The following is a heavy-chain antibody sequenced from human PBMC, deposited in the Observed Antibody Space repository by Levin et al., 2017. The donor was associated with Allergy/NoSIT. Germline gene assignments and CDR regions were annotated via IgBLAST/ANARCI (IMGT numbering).Heavy chain of an antibody. D-gene: IGHD2-15*01. Sequence: ASVKVSCQASGYTFTGYYLHWVRQAPGQGLEWLGCIIPNNGATHFAQKFEGRVTMTRDMYTTTAYMELSSLRSDDTAVYFCARSDLYSLDSGLDVWGQGTAVTVSS. CDR3: ARSDLYSLDSGLDV. CDR2: IIPNNGAT. J-gene: IGHJ6*02. CDR1: GYTFTGYY. V-gene: IGHV1-2*02.